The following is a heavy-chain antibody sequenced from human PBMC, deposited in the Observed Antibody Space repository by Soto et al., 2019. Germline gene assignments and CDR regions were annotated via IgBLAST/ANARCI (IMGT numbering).Heavy chain of an antibody. D-gene: IGHD3-22*01. CDR1: GYSFTSYG. CDR2: ISANNAYT. V-gene: IGHV1-18*01. CDR3: ARYDSRAYSPIDR. J-gene: IGHJ5*02. Sequence: QVQLVQSGAEVKKPGASVKVSCKASGYSFTSYGITWLRQAPGQGLEWMGRISANNAYTDYAQKVQGRVTMTTDTSTSTAYMELRSLRSDDPAVYYCARYDSRAYSPIDRWGQGTLVTVSS.